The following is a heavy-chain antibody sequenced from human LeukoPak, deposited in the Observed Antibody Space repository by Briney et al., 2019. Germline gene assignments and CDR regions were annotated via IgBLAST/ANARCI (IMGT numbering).Heavy chain of an antibody. CDR2: TYYSGST. CDR1: GGSISRYY. CDR3: ARDQGSSSWSSWFDP. D-gene: IGHD6-13*01. Sequence: SETLSLTCTVSGGSISRYYWSWIRQPPGKGLEWIGYTYYSGSTNYNPSLKSRVTISVDTSKNQFSLKLSSVTAADTAVYYCARDQGSSSWSSWFDPWGQGTLVTVSS. J-gene: IGHJ5*02. V-gene: IGHV4-59*01.